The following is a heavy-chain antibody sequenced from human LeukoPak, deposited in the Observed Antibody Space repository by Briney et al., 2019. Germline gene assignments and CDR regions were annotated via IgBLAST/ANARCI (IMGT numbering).Heavy chain of an antibody. V-gene: IGHV3-13*05. D-gene: IGHD6-13*01. J-gene: IGHJ4*02. CDR2: IGTAGDP. CDR3: ARGGGYTSSWYTLDY. CDR1: GFTFSSYD. Sequence: PGGSLRLSCAASGFTFSSYDMYWVRQATGKGLEWASAIGTAGDPYYPDSVKGRFTISRENAKNSLYLQMNSLRAGDTAVYYCARGGGYTSSWYTLDYWGQGTLVTVSS.